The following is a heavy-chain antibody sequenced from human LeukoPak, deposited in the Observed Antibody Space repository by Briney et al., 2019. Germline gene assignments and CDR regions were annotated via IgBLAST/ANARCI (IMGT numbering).Heavy chain of an antibody. CDR2: IWYDGSNK. V-gene: IGHV3-33*01. J-gene: IGHJ4*02. D-gene: IGHD1-26*01. CDR3: ARDASGSYYWFDY. CDR1: GFTFSSYG. Sequence: PGGSLRLSCAASGFTFSSYGMHWVRQAPGKGLEWVAVIWYDGSNKYYADSVKGRFTISRDNSKNTLYLQMNSLRAEDTAVYYCARDASGSYYWFDYWGQGTLVTVSS.